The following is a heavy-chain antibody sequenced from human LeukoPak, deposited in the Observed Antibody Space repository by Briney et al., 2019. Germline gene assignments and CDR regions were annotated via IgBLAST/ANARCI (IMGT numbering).Heavy chain of an antibody. D-gene: IGHD1-26*01. CDR3: ARARSYYSGDFQH. J-gene: IGHJ1*01. CDR1: GFTFSSYA. Sequence: WGSLRLSCAASGFTFSSYAMHWVRQAPGKGLEWVAVISYDGSNRYYADSVKGRFTISRDNSKNTLYLQMNSLRAEDTAVYYCARARSYYSGDFQHWGQGTLVTVSS. V-gene: IGHV3-30-3*01. CDR2: ISYDGSNR.